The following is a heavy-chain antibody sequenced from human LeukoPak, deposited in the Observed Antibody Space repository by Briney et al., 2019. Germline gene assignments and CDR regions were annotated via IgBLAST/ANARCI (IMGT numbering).Heavy chain of an antibody. CDR2: IYTSGST. J-gene: IGHJ4*02. CDR1: GNSISSGDNY. CDR3: ARASFSSGYSVDY. D-gene: IGHD3-22*01. Sequence: PSETLSLTCTVSGNSISSGDNYWSWIRQPAGKGLEWIGRIYTSGSTNYNPSLKSRVTISVDTSKNQFSLKLSSVTAADTAVYYCARASFSSGYSVDYWGQGTLVTVSS. V-gene: IGHV4-61*02.